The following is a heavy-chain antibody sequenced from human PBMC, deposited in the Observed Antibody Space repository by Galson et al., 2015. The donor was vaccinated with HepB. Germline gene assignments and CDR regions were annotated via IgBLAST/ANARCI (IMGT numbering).Heavy chain of an antibody. CDR1: GLTFSRYW. V-gene: IGHV3-74*01. J-gene: IGHJ4*02. CDR3: ASFPYNYFDTREGEKAYFDY. CDR2: IDEDGSNT. D-gene: IGHD5-24*01. Sequence: SLRLSCAASGLTFSRYWMHWVRQAPGKGLEWISHIDEDGSNTRYAVSVKGRFTISRDNAENILYLQMNSLRVEDTAVYFCASFPYNYFDTREGEKAYFDYWGQGNPVTVSA.